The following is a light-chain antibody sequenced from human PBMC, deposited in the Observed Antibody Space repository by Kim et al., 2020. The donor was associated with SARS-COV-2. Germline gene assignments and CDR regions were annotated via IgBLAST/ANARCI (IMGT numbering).Light chain of an antibody. Sequence: VSPGERATLSCRASQSVSSSLAWYQQKPGQAPRLLIYGASTRATGIPARFSGSGSGTEFTLTISSLQSEDFAVYYCQQYSNWPPLTFGGGTKLE. CDR1: QSVSSS. J-gene: IGKJ4*01. CDR2: GAS. V-gene: IGKV3-15*01. CDR3: QQYSNWPPLT.